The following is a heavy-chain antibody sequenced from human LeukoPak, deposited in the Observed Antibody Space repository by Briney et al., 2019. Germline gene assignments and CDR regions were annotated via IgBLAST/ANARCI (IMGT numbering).Heavy chain of an antibody. Sequence: GGSLRLSCAASGFSFSNYWMSWVRQAPGKGLEWVANIKEDGSEKHYVDSVKGRFTISRDNAKNSLYLQMNSLRAEDTTVYYCARTIRGYWGQGTLVTVSS. CDR1: GFSFSNYW. V-gene: IGHV3-7*01. D-gene: IGHD3-10*01. J-gene: IGHJ4*02. CDR2: IKEDGSEK. CDR3: ARTIRGY.